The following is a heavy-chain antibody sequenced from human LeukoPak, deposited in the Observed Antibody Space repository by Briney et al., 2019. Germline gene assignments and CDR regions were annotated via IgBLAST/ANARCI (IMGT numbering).Heavy chain of an antibody. V-gene: IGHV3-7*01. D-gene: IGHD2-15*01. Sequence: GGSLRLSYAASGFTFSSYWMSWVRQAPGKGLEWVANIKQDGSEKHYVDSVKGRFTISRDNAKNSVYLQMNSLRAEDTAVYYCASLVVVAAASDYWGQGTLVTVSS. CDR3: ASLVVVAAASDY. J-gene: IGHJ4*02. CDR1: GFTFSSYW. CDR2: IKQDGSEK.